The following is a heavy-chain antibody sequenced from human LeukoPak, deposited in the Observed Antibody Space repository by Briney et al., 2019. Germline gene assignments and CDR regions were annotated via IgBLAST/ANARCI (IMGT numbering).Heavy chain of an antibody. J-gene: IGHJ4*02. D-gene: IGHD3-3*01. CDR3: ARVPILRFLEWCIFDY. CDR1: GFTFSSYS. CDR2: ISSSSSYI. Sequence: GGSLRLPCAASGFTFSSYSMNWVRQAPGKGLEWVSSISSSSSYIYYADSVKGRFTISRDNAKNSLYLQMNSLRAEDTAVYYCARVPILRFLEWCIFDYWGQGTLVTVSS. V-gene: IGHV3-21*01.